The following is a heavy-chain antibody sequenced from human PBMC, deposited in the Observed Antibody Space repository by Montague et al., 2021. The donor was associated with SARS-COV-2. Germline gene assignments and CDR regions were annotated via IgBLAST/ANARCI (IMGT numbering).Heavy chain of an antibody. CDR1: GGSISSSSYY. V-gene: IGHV4-39*01. D-gene: IGHD3-10*01. J-gene: IGHJ4*02. CDR3: ARRESMVRGVIITFSSPFDY. Sequence: SETLSLTCTVSGGSISSSSYYWGWIRQPPGKGLEWIGSIYYSGSTYYNPSLKSRVTISVDTSKNQFSLKLSSVTAADTAVYHCARRESMVRGVIITFSSPFDYWGQGTLVTVSS. CDR2: IYYSGST.